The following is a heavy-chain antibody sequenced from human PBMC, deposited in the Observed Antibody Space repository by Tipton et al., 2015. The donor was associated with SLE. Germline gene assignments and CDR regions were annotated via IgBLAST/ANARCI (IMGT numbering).Heavy chain of an antibody. J-gene: IGHJ4*02. Sequence: QSGAEVKKPGASVKVSCKASGYTFTSYAISWVRQAPGQGLEWMGWISTYNGNTNYAQKLQGRVTMTTDTSTSTAYMELRSLRSDDTAVYYCASVLTLGTSLLTFDSWGQGTLFTVSS. CDR3: ASVLTLGTSLLTFDS. D-gene: IGHD7-27*01. CDR2: ISTYNGNT. CDR1: GYTFTSYA. V-gene: IGHV1-18*01.